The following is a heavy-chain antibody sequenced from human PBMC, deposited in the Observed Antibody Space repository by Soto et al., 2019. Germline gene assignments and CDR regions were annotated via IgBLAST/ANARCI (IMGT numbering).Heavy chain of an antibody. Sequence: GGSLRLSCAASGFTFSSYAMSWVRQAPGKGLEWVSAISGSGGSTYCADSVKGRFTISRDNSKNTLYLQMNSLRAEDTAVYYGGGHPGIAVAGTSVFDYWGQGTLVTAPQ. CDR1: GFTFSSYA. J-gene: IGHJ4*02. D-gene: IGHD6-19*01. V-gene: IGHV3-23*01. CDR2: ISGSGGST. CDR3: GGHPGIAVAGTSVFDY.